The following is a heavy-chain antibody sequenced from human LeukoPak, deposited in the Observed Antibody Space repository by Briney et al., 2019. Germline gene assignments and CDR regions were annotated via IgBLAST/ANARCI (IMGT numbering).Heavy chain of an antibody. V-gene: IGHV3-48*03. CDR2: ISSSGSTI. D-gene: IGHD3-10*01. J-gene: IGHJ4*02. CDR3: ARANVLLWFGEYPNFDY. Sequence: GGSLRLSCAASGFTFSSYEMNWVRQAPGKGLEWVSYISSSGSTIYYADPVKGRFTISRDNAKNSLYLQMNSLRAEDTAVYYCARANVLLWFGEYPNFDYWGQGTLVTVSS. CDR1: GFTFSSYE.